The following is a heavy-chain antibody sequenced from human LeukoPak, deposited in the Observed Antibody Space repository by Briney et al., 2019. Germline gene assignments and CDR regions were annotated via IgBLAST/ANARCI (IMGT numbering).Heavy chain of an antibody. Sequence: PSETLSLTCTVSGGSISSYYWSWIRQPPGKGLEWIGYIYYSGSTNYNPSLKSRVTISVDTSKNQFSLKLSSVTAADTAVYYCAREGRGYSYGSDYWGQGTLVTVSS. CDR3: AREGRGYSYGSDY. CDR2: IYYSGST. J-gene: IGHJ4*02. CDR1: GGSISSYY. V-gene: IGHV4-59*12. D-gene: IGHD5-18*01.